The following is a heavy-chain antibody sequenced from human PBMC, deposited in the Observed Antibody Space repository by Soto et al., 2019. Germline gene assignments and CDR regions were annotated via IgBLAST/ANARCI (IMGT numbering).Heavy chain of an antibody. D-gene: IGHD3-16*01. V-gene: IGHV3-23*01. CDR1: GFPFSSYA. CDR2: ISGSGVLT. CDR3: AKGGYYSVFDI. J-gene: IGHJ3*02. Sequence: GGSLRLSCVASGFPFSSYAMSWVRQPPGQGLEWVSGISGSGVLTYYADSVKGRFTISRDNSNNTLSLQVHSLRVEDTAVYFCAKGGYYSVFDIWGQGTMVTVSS.